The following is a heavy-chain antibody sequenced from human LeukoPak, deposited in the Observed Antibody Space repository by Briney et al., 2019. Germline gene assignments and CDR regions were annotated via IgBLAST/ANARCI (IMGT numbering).Heavy chain of an antibody. D-gene: IGHD2-8*02. J-gene: IGHJ4*02. CDR1: GFTFSSYA. CDR3: ARDTTTGYFDY. Sequence: HSGRSQRLSCAASGFTFSSYAMHWVRQAPGKGLEWVAVISYGGSNKYYADSVKGRFTISTDNSKNTLYLQMNSLRAEDTAVYYCARDTTTGYFDYWGQGTLVTVSS. CDR2: ISYGGSNK. V-gene: IGHV3-30*04.